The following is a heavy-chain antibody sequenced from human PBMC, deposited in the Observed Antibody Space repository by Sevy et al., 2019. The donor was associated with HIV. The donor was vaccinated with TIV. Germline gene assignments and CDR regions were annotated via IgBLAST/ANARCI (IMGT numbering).Heavy chain of an antibody. V-gene: IGHV4-4*02. D-gene: IGHD6-25*01. CDR2: MYHRGTT. Sequence: SETLSLTCTVSGDSIISSHWWSWFRQTPGKGLEWIGDMYHRGTTNYNPSLKTRVIISVDKSTNRFFLKLTSVTAADTAVYYCAAAAGTDILGYYFGSWGQGSSVTVSS. CDR3: AAAAGTDILGYYFGS. CDR1: GDSIISSHW. J-gene: IGHJ4*02.